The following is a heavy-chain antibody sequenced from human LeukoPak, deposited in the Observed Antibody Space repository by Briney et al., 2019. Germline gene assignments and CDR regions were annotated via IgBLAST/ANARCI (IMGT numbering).Heavy chain of an antibody. Sequence: TSETLSLTCTVSGGSISSYYWSWIRQPPGKGLEWIGYIYYSGSTNYNPSLKSRVTMLVDTSKNQFSLKLSSVTAADTAVYCCASIQGDAFDIWGRGTMVTVSS. CDR1: GGSISSYY. CDR2: IYYSGST. J-gene: IGHJ3*02. CDR3: ASIQGDAFDI. V-gene: IGHV4-59*01.